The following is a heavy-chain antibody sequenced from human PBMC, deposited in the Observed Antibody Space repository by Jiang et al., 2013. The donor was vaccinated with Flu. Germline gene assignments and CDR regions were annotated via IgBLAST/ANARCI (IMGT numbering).Heavy chain of an antibody. J-gene: IGHJ3*02. CDR1: GYNFTSYW. V-gene: IGHV5-51*01. Sequence: GAEVKKPGESLRISCKGSGYNFTSYWIGWVRQMPGKGLEWMGIIYPGDSDTRYSPSFQGLVTISADESITTTYLQWISLKASDTAMYYCARAIRPSDYGDYDAFDIWGQGTMVSVSS. CDR3: ARAIRPSDYGDYDAFDI. CDR2: IYPGDSDT. D-gene: IGHD4-17*01.